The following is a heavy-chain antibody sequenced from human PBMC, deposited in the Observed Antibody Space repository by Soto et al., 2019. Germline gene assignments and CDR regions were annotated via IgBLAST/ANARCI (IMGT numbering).Heavy chain of an antibody. Sequence: QVQLVQSGAEVKKPGASVKVSCKASGYTFTSYAMHWVRQAPGQRLEWMGWINAGNGNTKYSQKFQGRVTITRDTSASTAYMELSSLRSEDTAVYYCAYSYGDYELKGNWFDPWGQGTLVTVSS. CDR2: INAGNGNT. J-gene: IGHJ5*02. D-gene: IGHD4-17*01. CDR1: GYTFTSYA. CDR3: AYSYGDYELKGNWFDP. V-gene: IGHV1-3*01.